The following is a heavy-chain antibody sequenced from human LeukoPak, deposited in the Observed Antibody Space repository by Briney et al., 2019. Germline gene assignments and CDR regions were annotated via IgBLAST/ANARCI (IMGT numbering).Heavy chain of an antibody. J-gene: IGHJ3*02. CDR3: ARLGRYSGSRGAFDI. V-gene: IGHV1-18*01. CDR1: GYTFTSYG. CDR2: ISAYNGNT. D-gene: IGHD1-26*01. Sequence: ASVKVSCKASGYTFTSYGISWVRQAPGQGLEWMRWISAYNGNTNYAQKLQGRVTMTTDTSTSTAYMELRSLRSDDTAVYYCARLGRYSGSRGAFDIWGPGTMVTVSS.